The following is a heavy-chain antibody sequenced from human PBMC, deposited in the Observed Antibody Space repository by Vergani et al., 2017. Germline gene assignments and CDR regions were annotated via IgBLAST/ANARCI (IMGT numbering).Heavy chain of an antibody. V-gene: IGHV4-34*01. Sequence: QVQLQQWGAGLLKPSETLSLTCAVYGGSFSGYYWSWIRQPPGKGLEWIGYIYYSGSTYYNPSLKSRVTISVDTSKNQFSLKLSSVTAADTAVYYCARGRAFDIWGQGTMVTVSS. CDR2: IYYSGST. CDR3: ARGRAFDI. J-gene: IGHJ3*02. CDR1: GGSFSGYY.